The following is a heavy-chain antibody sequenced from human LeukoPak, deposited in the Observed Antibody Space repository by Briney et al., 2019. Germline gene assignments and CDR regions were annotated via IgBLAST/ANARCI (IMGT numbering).Heavy chain of an antibody. CDR1: EYTFTSYA. Sequence: ASVKVSCKASEYTFTSYAMHWERQAPGQRLEWMGWINAGNGNTKYSQKFQGRVTITRDTSASTAYMELSSLRSEDTAVYYCARVQGYYGSGSYAAVAEYFQHWGQGTLVTVSS. CDR3: ARVQGYYGSGSYAAVAEYFQH. CDR2: INAGNGNT. D-gene: IGHD3-10*01. J-gene: IGHJ1*01. V-gene: IGHV1-3*01.